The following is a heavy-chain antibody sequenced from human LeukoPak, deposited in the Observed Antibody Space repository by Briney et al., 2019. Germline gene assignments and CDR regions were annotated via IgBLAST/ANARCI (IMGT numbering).Heavy chain of an antibody. D-gene: IGHD2-2*01. CDR3: ASTHCASPSCYSYYYSGLDV. V-gene: IGHV4-31*11. CDR2: IYNSGSA. J-gene: IGHJ6*02. CDR1: GGSISSGTYY. Sequence: SETLSLTCAVSGGSISSGTYYWNWIRQPPGKGLEWIGHIYNSGSAYYNPSLMSRVSISIDTSENQFSLKLSSVTAADTAVYYCASTHCASPSCYSYYYSGLDVWGQGTTVTVSS.